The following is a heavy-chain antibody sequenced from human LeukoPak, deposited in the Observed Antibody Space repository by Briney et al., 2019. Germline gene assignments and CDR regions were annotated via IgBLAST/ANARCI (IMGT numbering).Heavy chain of an antibody. Sequence: ASVTVSCKASGYTFTSYYMHWVRQAPGQGLEWMGIINPSGGSTSYAQKFQGRVTMTRDTSTSTVYMELSSLRSEDTAVYYCANSGYSYGTLDYWGQGTLVTVSS. CDR3: ANSGYSYGTLDY. V-gene: IGHV1-46*01. CDR2: INPSGGST. D-gene: IGHD5-18*01. CDR1: GYTFTSYY. J-gene: IGHJ4*02.